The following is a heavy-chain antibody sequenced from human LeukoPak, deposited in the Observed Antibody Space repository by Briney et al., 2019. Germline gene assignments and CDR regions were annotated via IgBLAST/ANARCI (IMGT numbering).Heavy chain of an antibody. Sequence: SGTLSLTCTVSGDSINSLDLWSWVRQPPGKGLEWIGEMYLSGTTHSNPSVKSRVTISIDKSKNQFFLNLSSVTAADTAVYYCAGLVRRYSSGPYYYYFDYWGQGTLVTVSS. D-gene: IGHD3-22*01. CDR3: AGLVRRYSSGPYYYYFDY. CDR2: MYLSGTT. V-gene: IGHV4-4*02. CDR1: GDSINSLDL. J-gene: IGHJ4*02.